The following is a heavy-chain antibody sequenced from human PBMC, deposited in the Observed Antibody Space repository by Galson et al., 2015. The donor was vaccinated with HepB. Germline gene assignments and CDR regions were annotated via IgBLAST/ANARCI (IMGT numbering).Heavy chain of an antibody. V-gene: IGHV3-23*01. CDR2: ISGGGGDT. CDR1: GFTFSSYA. CDR3: ARDPGGGDWHYLDY. J-gene: IGHJ4*02. D-gene: IGHD2-21*01. Sequence: SLRLSCAASGFTFSSYAMSWVRQAPGKGLEWVSTISGGGGDTPYADSVEGRFTISRDNSKNTLYLQMNSLRADDTAVYYCARDPGGGDWHYLDYWGQGSLVSVSS.